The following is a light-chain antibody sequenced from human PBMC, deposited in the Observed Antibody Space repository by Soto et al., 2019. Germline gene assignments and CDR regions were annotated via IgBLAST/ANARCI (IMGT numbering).Light chain of an antibody. Sequence: QSVLTQPASVSASPGQSITISCTGTSSDVGAYNYVSWYQQHPGKAPKLMIFDVNNRPSGVSNRFSGSKSGNTASLTISGIQAEDEADYYCSSYTSSSTLAFGGGTKLTVL. J-gene: IGLJ2*01. CDR2: DVN. CDR3: SSYTSSSTLA. V-gene: IGLV2-14*03. CDR1: SSDVGAYNY.